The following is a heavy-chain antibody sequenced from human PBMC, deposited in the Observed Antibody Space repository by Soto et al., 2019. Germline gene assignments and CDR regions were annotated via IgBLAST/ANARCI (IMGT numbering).Heavy chain of an antibody. CDR3: AAVRRYCSGGSCYSRDYYYMDV. Sequence: SVKVSCKASGFTFTSSAMQWVRQARGQRLEWIGWIVVGSGNTNYAQKFQERVTITRDMSTSTAYMDLSSLRSEDTAVYYCAAVRRYCSGGSCYSRDYYYMDVWGKGTTVTVSS. CDR1: GFTFTSSA. CDR2: IVVGSGNT. V-gene: IGHV1-58*02. J-gene: IGHJ6*03. D-gene: IGHD2-15*01.